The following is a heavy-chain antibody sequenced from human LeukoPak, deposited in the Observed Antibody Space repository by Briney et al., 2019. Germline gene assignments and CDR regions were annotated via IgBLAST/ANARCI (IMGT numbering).Heavy chain of an antibody. J-gene: IGHJ6*03. V-gene: IGHV4-59*01. CDR3: ARDVNYYYVDV. CDR1: GGSISGYY. Sequence: SETLSLTCTVSGGSISGYYWSWIRQPPGKGLEWIGYIYYSGSTNYNPSLKSRVTISVDTSKNQFSLKLSSVTAADTAVYYCARDVNYYYVDVWGKGTTVTVSS. CDR2: IYYSGST.